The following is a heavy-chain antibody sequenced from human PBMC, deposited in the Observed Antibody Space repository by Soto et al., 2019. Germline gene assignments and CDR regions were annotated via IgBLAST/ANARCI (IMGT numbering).Heavy chain of an antibody. V-gene: IGHV1-46*01. Sequence: WASVKVSCKASGYTFTSYYMHRVRQAPGQGLEWMGIINPSGGSTSYAQKFQGRVTMTRDTSTSTVYMELSSLRSEDTAVYYCAREYYYDSSGYYPQYYYGMDVWGQGTTVTVSS. J-gene: IGHJ6*02. D-gene: IGHD3-22*01. CDR2: INPSGGST. CDR3: AREYYYDSSGYYPQYYYGMDV. CDR1: GYTFTSYY.